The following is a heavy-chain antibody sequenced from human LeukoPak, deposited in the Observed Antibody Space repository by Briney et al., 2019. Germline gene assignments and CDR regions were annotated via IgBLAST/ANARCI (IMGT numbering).Heavy chain of an antibody. V-gene: IGHV3-21*01. J-gene: IGHJ3*02. Sequence: GGSLRLSCAASGFTFSYFSMNWVRQAPGKGLEWVSSISRTSSFIYYADSVKGRFTISRDNSKNTLYLQMNSLRAEDTAVYYCAKDLYSSSWFSVGAFDIWGQGTMVTVSS. CDR3: AKDLYSSSWFSVGAFDI. CDR1: GFTFSYFS. CDR2: ISRTSSFI. D-gene: IGHD6-13*01.